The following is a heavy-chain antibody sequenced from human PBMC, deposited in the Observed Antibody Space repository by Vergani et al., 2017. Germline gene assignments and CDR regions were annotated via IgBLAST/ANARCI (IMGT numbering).Heavy chain of an antibody. CDR2: INPNSGGT. CDR1: GYTFTGYY. V-gene: IGHV1-2*02. J-gene: IGHJ6*02. CDR3: AGVPAAMLNYYKYGMDV. Sequence: QVQLVQSGAEVKKPGASVKVSCKASGYTFTGYYMHWVRQAPGQGLEWMGWINPNSGGTNYAQKFQGRVTMTRDTSISTASMEPSRLRSDDTAVYYCAGVPAAMLNYYKYGMDVWGQGTTVTVSS. D-gene: IGHD2-2*01.